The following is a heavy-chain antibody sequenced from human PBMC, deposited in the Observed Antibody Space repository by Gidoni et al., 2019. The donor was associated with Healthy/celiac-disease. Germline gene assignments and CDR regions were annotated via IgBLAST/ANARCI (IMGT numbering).Heavy chain of an antibody. CDR1: GYTFTGYY. CDR2: INPNSGGT. Sequence: QVQLVQSGAEVKKPGASVKVSCKASGYTFTGYYMHWVRQAPGQGLEWMGWINPNSGGTNDAQKFQGRVTMTRDTSISTAYMELSRLRSDDTAVYYCAREVRIVVVPAAPWGWFDPWGQGTLVTVSS. D-gene: IGHD2-2*01. CDR3: AREVRIVVVPAAPWGWFDP. J-gene: IGHJ5*02. V-gene: IGHV1-2*02.